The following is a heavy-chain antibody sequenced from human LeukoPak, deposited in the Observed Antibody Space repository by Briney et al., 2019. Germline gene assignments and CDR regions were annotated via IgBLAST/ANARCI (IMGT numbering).Heavy chain of an antibody. CDR3: ARGLDIAAAGLFDY. Sequence: PSETLSLTCTVSGDSISSYYWSWIRQPPGKGLEWIGYIYYSGSTNYNPSLKSRVTISVDTSKNQFSLKLSSVTAADTAVYYCARGLDIAAAGLFDYWGQGTLVTVSS. V-gene: IGHV4-59*12. CDR2: IYYSGST. J-gene: IGHJ4*02. CDR1: GDSISSYY. D-gene: IGHD6-13*01.